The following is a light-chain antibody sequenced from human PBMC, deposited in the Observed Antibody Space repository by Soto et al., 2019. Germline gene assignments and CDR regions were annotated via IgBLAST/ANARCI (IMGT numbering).Light chain of an antibody. J-gene: IGKJ4*01. Sequence: IVVTQSPATLSVSPGERATLSCRASQGVGSTLARYPQRPGQAPRLLIYDAFTRATRIPNRFSGIGSGTEFTLTINSLQSENFAGYYCQKFNIWPHIPSYGGGTKLEMK. CDR1: QGVGST. CDR2: DAF. CDR3: QKFNIWPHIPS. V-gene: IGKV3-15*01.